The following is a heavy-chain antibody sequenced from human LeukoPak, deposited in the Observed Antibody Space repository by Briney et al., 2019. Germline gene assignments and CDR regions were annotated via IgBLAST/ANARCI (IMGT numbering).Heavy chain of an antibody. CDR1: GFSFSKVG. CDR3: AKVNNYDDY. V-gene: IGHV3-30*18. D-gene: IGHD1/OR15-1a*01. CDR2: ISPDGNNE. J-gene: IGHJ4*02. Sequence: GGSLRLSCAASGFSFSKVGIHGVRQAPGKGLEWVAAISPDGNNEYYIDPVKGRFTVSRDNSKNMIYLQMNSLIGEDSAVYYCAKVNNYDDYWGQGTLVTVSS.